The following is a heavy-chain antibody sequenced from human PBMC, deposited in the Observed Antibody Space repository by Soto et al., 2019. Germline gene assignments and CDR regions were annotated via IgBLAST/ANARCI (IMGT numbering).Heavy chain of an antibody. D-gene: IGHD6-19*01. CDR2: IWYDGSNK. Sequence: SLRLSCAASGFTFSSYGMHWVRQAPGKGLEWVAVIWYDGSNKYYADSVKGRFTISRDNSKNTLYLQMNSLRAEDTAVYYCASLIRISSGGDYWGRGTLVTVSS. V-gene: IGHV3-33*01. CDR3: ASLIRISSGGDY. J-gene: IGHJ4*02. CDR1: GFTFSSYG.